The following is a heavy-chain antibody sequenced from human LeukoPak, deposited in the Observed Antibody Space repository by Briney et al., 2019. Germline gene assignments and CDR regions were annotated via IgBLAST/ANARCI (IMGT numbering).Heavy chain of an antibody. CDR2: IQQHGSET. CDR3: ATYSSSNGREFQY. V-gene: IGHV3-7*01. D-gene: IGHD2-2*01. CDR1: GFTFSNYW. Sequence: GGSLRLSCEGSGFTFSNYWMSWVRQAPGKGLEWVANIQQHGSETYYGDSVKGRFTVSRDNAKNSLYLQMNSLRAEDTAVYYCATYSSSNGREFQYWGQGTLVTVSS. J-gene: IGHJ1*01.